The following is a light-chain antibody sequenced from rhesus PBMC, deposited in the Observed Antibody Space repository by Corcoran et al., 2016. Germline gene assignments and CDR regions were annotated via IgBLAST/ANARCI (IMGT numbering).Light chain of an antibody. CDR2: GAS. CDR1: QSVSSY. J-gene: IGKJ2*01. V-gene: IGKV3-53*02. Sequence: QVILTQSPATLSLSPGERATLSCRASQSVSSYFAWYQQKAGQAPKLLIYGASSRATGIPARFRGSGSWTEFSLTIRSLGPEDFAVYYCQKYSNSPYSFGQGTKVAIK. CDR3: QKYSNSPYS.